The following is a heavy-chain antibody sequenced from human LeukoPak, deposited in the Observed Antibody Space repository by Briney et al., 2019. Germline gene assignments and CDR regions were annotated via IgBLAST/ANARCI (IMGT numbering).Heavy chain of an antibody. J-gene: IGHJ4*02. D-gene: IGHD3-22*01. V-gene: IGHV3-21*01. CDR2: ISNSSSYI. CDR1: GFHFRNYS. Sequence: GSLRLFFAASGFHFRNYSVNWVRQAPGRGLEWVSSISNSSSYIYYADSVKGRFTISRDNAKNSLYLQMNSLRAEDTAVYYCARGPSLYYYDSSGYPYYFDYWGQGTLVTVSS. CDR3: ARGPSLYYYDSSGYPYYFDY.